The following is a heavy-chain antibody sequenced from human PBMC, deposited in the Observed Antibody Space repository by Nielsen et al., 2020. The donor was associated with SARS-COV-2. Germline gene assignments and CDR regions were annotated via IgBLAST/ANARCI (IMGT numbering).Heavy chain of an antibody. J-gene: IGHJ6*02. D-gene: IGHD3-3*01. V-gene: IGHV1-18*01. Sequence: ASVKVSYKASGYTFTSYGISWVRQAPGQGLEWMGWISAYNGNTNYAQKLQGRVTMTTDTSTSTAYMELRSLRSDDTAVYYCARDGNDITIFGVVTRYYYYGMDVWGQGTTVTVSS. CDR3: ARDGNDITIFGVVTRYYYYGMDV. CDR1: GYTFTSYG. CDR2: ISAYNGNT.